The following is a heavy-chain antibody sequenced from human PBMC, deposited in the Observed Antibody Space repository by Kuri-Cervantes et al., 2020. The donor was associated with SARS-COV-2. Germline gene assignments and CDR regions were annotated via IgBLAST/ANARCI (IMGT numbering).Heavy chain of an antibody. J-gene: IGHJ4*02. D-gene: IGHD2-15*01. V-gene: IGHV3-7*03. CDR3: ARDGDFWSGYSEGYCSGGSCYPGD. Sequence: GESLKISCAASGFTFSSYWMSWVRQAPGKGLEWVANIKQDGSEKYYVDSVKGRFTISRDNAKNSLYLQMNSLRAEDTAVYYRARDGDFWSGYSEGYCSGGSCYPGDWGQGTLVTVSS. CDR1: GFTFSSYW. CDR2: IKQDGSEK.